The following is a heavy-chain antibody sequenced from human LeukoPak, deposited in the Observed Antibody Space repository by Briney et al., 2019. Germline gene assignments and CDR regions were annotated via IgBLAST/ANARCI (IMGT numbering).Heavy chain of an antibody. CDR1: GFTFSIYW. Sequence: GGSLRPSCAASGFTFSIYWMSWVRQAPGKGREWVANIKQDGSEKYYVDSVKGRFTISRDNVKNSLYLQMNSLRAEDTAVYYCARDSGFDYWGQGTPVTVSS. J-gene: IGHJ4*02. CDR3: ARDSGFDY. D-gene: IGHD3-10*01. V-gene: IGHV3-7*01. CDR2: IKQDGSEK.